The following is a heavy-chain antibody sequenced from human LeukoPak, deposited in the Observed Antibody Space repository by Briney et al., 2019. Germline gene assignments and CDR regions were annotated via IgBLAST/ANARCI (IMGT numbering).Heavy chain of an antibody. V-gene: IGHV1-46*01. Sequence: GASVKVSCKASGYTFTSYYMHWVRQAPGQGLEWMGIINPSGGSTSYAQKLQGRVTMTTDTSTSTAYMELRSLRSDDTAVYYCARETRDVYYYDSSGYSGTPNWFDPWGQGTLVTVSS. CDR1: GYTFTSYY. J-gene: IGHJ5*02. D-gene: IGHD3-22*01. CDR2: INPSGGST. CDR3: ARETRDVYYYDSSGYSGTPNWFDP.